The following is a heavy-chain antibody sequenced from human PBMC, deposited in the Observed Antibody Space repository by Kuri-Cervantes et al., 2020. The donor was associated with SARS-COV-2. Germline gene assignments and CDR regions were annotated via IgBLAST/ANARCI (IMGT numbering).Heavy chain of an antibody. CDR1: GFTFSSYS. J-gene: IGHJ6*02. D-gene: IGHD3-22*01. V-gene: IGHV3-48*02. CDR3: ARENQGNYYDSSGYHHYYYYGMDV. CDR2: ISSSSSTI. Sequence: GGSLRLSCAASGFTFSSYSMNWVRQAPGEGLEWVSYISSSSSTIYYADSVKGRFTISRDNAKNSLYLQMNSLRDEDTAVYYCARENQGNYYDSSGYHHYYYYGMDVWGQGTTVTVSS.